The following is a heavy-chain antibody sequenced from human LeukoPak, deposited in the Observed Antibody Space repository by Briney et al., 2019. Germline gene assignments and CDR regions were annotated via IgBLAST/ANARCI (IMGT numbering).Heavy chain of an antibody. Sequence: GGSLRLSCAASGFNFRDAAMTWVRQAPGKGLEWVSLSFSGDNSYYADSVKGRFTISRGNSKNTLSLQMNSLRVEDTAIYYCAKDIQLSTWGLGTMVTVSS. V-gene: IGHV3-23*01. CDR2: SFSGDNS. CDR1: GFNFRDAA. D-gene: IGHD5-24*01. J-gene: IGHJ3*01. CDR3: AKDIQLST.